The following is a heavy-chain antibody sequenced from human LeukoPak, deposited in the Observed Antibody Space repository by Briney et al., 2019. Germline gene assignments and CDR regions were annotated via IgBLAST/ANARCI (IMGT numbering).Heavy chain of an antibody. CDR2: INQDGSTK. V-gene: IGHV3-7*01. Sequence: GGSLRLSCAASGFTFNNAWMAWVRQAPGKGLEWVANINQDGSTKQYVDSVRGRFIISRDNAKNSLYLQMNSLRAEDTGLYHCARDMKGSLDYWGQGTLVTVSS. J-gene: IGHJ4*02. D-gene: IGHD3-16*01. CDR3: ARDMKGSLDY. CDR1: GFTFNNAW.